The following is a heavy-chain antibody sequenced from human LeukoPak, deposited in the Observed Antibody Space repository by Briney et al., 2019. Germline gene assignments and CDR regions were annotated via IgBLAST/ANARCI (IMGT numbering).Heavy chain of an antibody. D-gene: IGHD6-19*01. CDR2: IYYTGKS. CDR3: VRRDTGWNYFDY. J-gene: IGHJ4*02. Sequence: SETLSLTCAVSGGSINSHYWGWIRQPPGKGLQWIGDIYYTGKSNYNPSLKSRVTISLDTSKDHLSLNLTSVVAADTAIYYCVRRDTGWNYFDYWGQGILVTVSS. CDR1: GGSINSHY. V-gene: IGHV4-59*08.